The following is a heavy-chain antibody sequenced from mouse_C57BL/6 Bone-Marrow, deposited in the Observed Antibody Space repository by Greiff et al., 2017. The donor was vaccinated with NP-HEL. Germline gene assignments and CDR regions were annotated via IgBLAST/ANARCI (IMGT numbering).Heavy chain of an antibody. J-gene: IGHJ2*01. CDR3: ARRMDDGYYYFDY. D-gene: IGHD2-3*01. Sequence: EVQVVESGGGLVKPGGSLKLSCAASGFTFSDYGMHWVRQAPEKGLEWVAYISSGSSTIYYADTVKGRFTISRDNAKNTLFLQMTSLRSEDTAMYYCARRMDDGYYYFDYWGQGTTLTVSS. V-gene: IGHV5-17*01. CDR2: ISSGSSTI. CDR1: GFTFSDYG.